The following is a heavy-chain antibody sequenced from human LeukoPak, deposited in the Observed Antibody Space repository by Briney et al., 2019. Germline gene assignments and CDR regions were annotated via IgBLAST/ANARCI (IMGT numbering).Heavy chain of an antibody. V-gene: IGHV3-48*01. Sequence: PGGSLRLSCAASGFTFSDYSMNWVRQAPGKGLEWVSYISSSSKTVYYADPVKGRFTISRDNAKNSLYLQMNSLRAEDTAVYYCAKDLSGSGSYLDYFDYWGQGTLVTVSS. CDR1: GFTFSDYS. CDR2: ISSSSKTV. D-gene: IGHD3-10*01. CDR3: AKDLSGSGSYLDYFDY. J-gene: IGHJ4*02.